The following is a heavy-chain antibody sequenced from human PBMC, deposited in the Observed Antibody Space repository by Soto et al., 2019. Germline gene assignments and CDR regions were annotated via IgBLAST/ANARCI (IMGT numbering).Heavy chain of an antibody. CDR1: GGSISSSNW. CDR3: SRAPRSIVWFGELFPHGFDP. CDR2: IYHSGST. Sequence: QVQLQESGPGLVKPSGTLSLTCAVSGGSISSSNWWSWVRQPPGKGLEWIGEIYHSGSTNYNPSLKSRATIPVHKSKSQFSLKLSAVTSADTAVYYCSRAPRSIVWFGELFPHGFDPWGQGTLVTVSS. V-gene: IGHV4-4*02. J-gene: IGHJ5*02. D-gene: IGHD3-10*01.